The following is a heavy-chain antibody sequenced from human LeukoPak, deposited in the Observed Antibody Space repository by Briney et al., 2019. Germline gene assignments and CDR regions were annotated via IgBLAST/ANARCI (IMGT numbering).Heavy chain of an antibody. J-gene: IGHJ4*02. CDR3: ARRLYGGNFDY. CDR1: GGSISSYY. V-gene: IGHV4-59*08. CDR2: IYYSGST. Sequence: SETLSLTCTVSGGSISSYYLSWIRQPPGKGLEWIGYIYYSGSTNYNPSLKSRVTISVDTSKNQFSLKLSSVTAADTAVYYCARRLYGGNFDYWGQGTLVTVSS. D-gene: IGHD4-23*01.